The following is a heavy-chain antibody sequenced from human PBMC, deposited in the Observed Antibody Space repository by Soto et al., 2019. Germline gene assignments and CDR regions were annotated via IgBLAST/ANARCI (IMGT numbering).Heavy chain of an antibody. CDR3: ARGRKGSWFDALDI. V-gene: IGHV1-18*04. J-gene: IGHJ3*02. Sequence: VKVSCKASGYTFTSHGINWVRQAPGQGLEWMAWISGDNVNTNYVQKLQGRVTLTTDTSTNTAYMEMTDLRADDTAVYYCARGRKGSWFDALDIWGQGTMVTVSS. CDR1: GYTFTSHG. D-gene: IGHD3-10*01. CDR2: ISGDNVNT.